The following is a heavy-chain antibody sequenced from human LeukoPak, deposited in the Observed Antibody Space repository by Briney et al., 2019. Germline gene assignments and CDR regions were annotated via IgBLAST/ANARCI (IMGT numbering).Heavy chain of an antibody. CDR3: ARGLGRDRKGPYYMDV. J-gene: IGHJ6*03. D-gene: IGHD2-21*02. Sequence: PSETLSLTCAVYGGSFSGYYWSWIRQPPGKGLEWIGEINHSGSTNYNPSLKSRVTISVDTSKNQFSLKLSSVTAAGTAVYYCARGLGRDRKGPYYMDVWGKGTTVTVSS. CDR1: GGSFSGYY. CDR2: INHSGST. V-gene: IGHV4-34*01.